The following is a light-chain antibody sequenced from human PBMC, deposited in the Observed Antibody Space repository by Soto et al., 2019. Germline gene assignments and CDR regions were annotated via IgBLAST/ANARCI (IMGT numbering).Light chain of an antibody. J-gene: IGLJ1*01. V-gene: IGLV2-14*01. CDR3: SSYTRSSTLYV. CDR1: SSDVGAYNY. CDR2: DVS. Sequence: QSDLTQPASVSGSPGQSITISCTGTSSDVGAYNYVSWYQQHPGRAPKLMIYDVSNRPSGVSNRFSGSKSGNTASLTISGLRAEDEADYYCSSYTRSSTLYVFGTGTKLTVL.